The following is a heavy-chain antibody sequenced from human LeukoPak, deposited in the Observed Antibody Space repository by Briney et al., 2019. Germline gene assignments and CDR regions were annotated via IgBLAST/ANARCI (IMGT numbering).Heavy chain of an antibody. CDR1: GFTFSSYA. V-gene: IGHV3-30*04. CDR2: ISYDGSNK. D-gene: IGHD2/OR15-2a*01. Sequence: GGSLRLSCAASGFTFSSYAMHWVRQAPGKGPEWVAVISYDGSNKYYADSVKGRFTISRDNSKNTLYLQMNSLRAEDTAVYYCARDHKDYLVDYWGQGTLVTVSS. CDR3: ARDHKDYLVDY. J-gene: IGHJ4*02.